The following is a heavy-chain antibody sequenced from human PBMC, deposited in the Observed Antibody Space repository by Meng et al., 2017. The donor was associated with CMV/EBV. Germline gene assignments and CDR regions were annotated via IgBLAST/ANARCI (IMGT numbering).Heavy chain of an antibody. CDR2: INPDGRIK. CDR3: TTNRQVGAVDY. Sequence: SCAADRYTDSSHWMKWVRRAPGKGLVWVLRINPDGRIKKYADSVKGRFTISRDNAKNTVYLKMNSLRADDTAMYYCTTNRQVGAVDYWGQGTLVTVSS. V-gene: IGHV3-74*01. CDR1: RYTDSSHW. D-gene: IGHD1-26*01. J-gene: IGHJ4*02.